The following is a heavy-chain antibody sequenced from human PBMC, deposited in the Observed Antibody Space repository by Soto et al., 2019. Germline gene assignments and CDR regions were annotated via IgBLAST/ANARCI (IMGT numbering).Heavy chain of an antibody. CDR2: ISYIGST. CDR1: GASITTYY. CDR3: ARDLKEYCSDGKCNWFDP. J-gene: IGHJ5*02. V-gene: IGHV4-59*01. Sequence: SETLSLTCTVSGASITTYYWSWIRQPPGKGLEWIGYISYIGSTDYNPSLKSRFSLSFDASKNQISLQVRSAPVADAAVYYCARDLKEYCSDGKCNWFDPWGQGTLVTV. D-gene: IGHD2-15*01.